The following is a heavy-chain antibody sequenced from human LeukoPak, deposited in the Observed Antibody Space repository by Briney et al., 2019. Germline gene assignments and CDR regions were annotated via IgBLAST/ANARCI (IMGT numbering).Heavy chain of an antibody. J-gene: IGHJ4*02. Sequence: PSETLSLTCAVYGGSFSGYYWSWIRQPPGKGLEWIGEINHSGSTNYNPSLKSRVTTSVDTSKNQFSLRLNSVTAADTAVYYCVRQGTITYAYFDSWGQGVPVTVSS. V-gene: IGHV4-34*01. CDR2: INHSGST. CDR3: VRQGTITYAYFDS. CDR1: GGSFSGYY. D-gene: IGHD2-2*01.